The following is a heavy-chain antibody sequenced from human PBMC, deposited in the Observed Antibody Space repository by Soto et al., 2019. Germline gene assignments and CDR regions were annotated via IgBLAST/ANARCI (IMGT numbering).Heavy chain of an antibody. CDR3: ARGFTCWKSTPFDY. Sequence: QVQLQQWGAGLLKPSETLSLTCAVYGGSFSGYYWSWIRQPLGKGLEWIGEINHSGSTNYNPSLKSRVTISVDTSKNQFSLKLSSVTAADTAVYYCARGFTCWKSTPFDYWGQGTLVTVSS. CDR1: GGSFSGYY. J-gene: IGHJ4*02. D-gene: IGHD2-15*01. V-gene: IGHV4-34*01. CDR2: INHSGST.